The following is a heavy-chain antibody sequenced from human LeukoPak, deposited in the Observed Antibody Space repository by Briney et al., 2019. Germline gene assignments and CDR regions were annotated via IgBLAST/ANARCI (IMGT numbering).Heavy chain of an antibody. V-gene: IGHV1-69*13. J-gene: IGHJ4*02. D-gene: IGHD3-3*01. Sequence: SVKVSCKASGGTFSSYAISWVRQAPGQGLEWMGGVIPIFGTANYAQKFQGRVTITADESTSTAYMELSSLRSEDTAVYYCARLCHDFWSGYYTYFDYWGQGTLVTVSS. CDR1: GGTFSSYA. CDR2: VIPIFGTA. CDR3: ARLCHDFWSGYYTYFDY.